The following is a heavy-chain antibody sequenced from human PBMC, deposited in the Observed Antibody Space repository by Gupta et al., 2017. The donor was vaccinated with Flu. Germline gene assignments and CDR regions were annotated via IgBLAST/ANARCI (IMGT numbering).Heavy chain of an antibody. CDR1: GFTFTDYA. CDR3: AKDTASSGYGSLFDY. V-gene: IGHV3-23*01. J-gene: IGHJ4*02. D-gene: IGHD3-10*01. CDR2: ISSSGGST. Sequence: EVQLLQPGGGRVRPGESLTLACAASGFTFTDYALNWVRQSPGGGLEWVSCISSSGGSTYYADSVKGRFTISRDNSKNTLFLHLSSLRTEDTARYYCAKDTASSGYGSLFDYWGPGTEVTVSS.